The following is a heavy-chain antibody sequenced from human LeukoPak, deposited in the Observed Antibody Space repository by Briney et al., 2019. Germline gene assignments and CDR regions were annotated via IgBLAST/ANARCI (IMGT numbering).Heavy chain of an antibody. D-gene: IGHD2-21*02. Sequence: SETLSLTCTVSGGSISSYYWSWIRQPPGKGLEWIGYIYYSGSTNYNPSLKSRVTISVDTSKNQFSLKLSSVTAADTAVYYCARGGVTLDYWGQGTLVTVSS. V-gene: IGHV4-59*01. CDR1: GGSISSYY. CDR3: ARGGVTLDY. CDR2: IYYSGST. J-gene: IGHJ4*02.